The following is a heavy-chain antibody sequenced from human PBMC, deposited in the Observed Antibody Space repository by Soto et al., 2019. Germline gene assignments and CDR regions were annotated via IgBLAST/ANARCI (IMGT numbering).Heavy chain of an antibody. CDR1: GLTLSNYA. D-gene: IGHD6-19*01. CDR3: ARVTQAVAADY. V-gene: IGHV3-30-3*01. CDR2: ISYDGSNR. J-gene: IGHJ4*02. Sequence: QVQLVESGGGVVQPGRSLRLSCAASGLTLSNYAMHWVRQAPGKWLEWVAVISYDGSNRYYADSVKGRFTISRDNSKNTLYLQMNSLRAEDTAVYYCARVTQAVAADYWGQGTLVTVSS.